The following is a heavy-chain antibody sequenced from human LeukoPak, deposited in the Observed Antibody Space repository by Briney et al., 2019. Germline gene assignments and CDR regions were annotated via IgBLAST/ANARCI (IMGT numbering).Heavy chain of an antibody. CDR2: INHNGNVN. CDR3: ARGGGLDV. CDR1: GFTFSSYW. V-gene: IGHV3-7*03. J-gene: IGHJ6*02. D-gene: IGHD3-16*01. Sequence: GGSLRLSCEASGFTFSSYWMNWARQAPGKGLEWVASINHNGNVNYYVDSVKGGFTVSRENAKTSLYLQMSNLRAEDTALYFCARGGGLDVWGQGATVTVSS.